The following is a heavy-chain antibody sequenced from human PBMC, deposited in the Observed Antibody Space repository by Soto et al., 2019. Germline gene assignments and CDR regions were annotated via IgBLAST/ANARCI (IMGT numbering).Heavy chain of an antibody. J-gene: IGHJ6*03. Sequence: PGGALRLSCAGSGFTFSDYYINWVRQAPGNGLEWISYVSTRCSTVNYADSVEGRVTIFSDNAEDSLYLKMNSLRPEDTAIYYCAREGGFWSGSYPPSKYYYMDVWGKGTTVSVSS. CDR1: GFTFSDYY. CDR2: VSTRCSTV. D-gene: IGHD3-3*01. CDR3: AREGGFWSGSYPPSKYYYMDV. V-gene: IGHV3-11*01.